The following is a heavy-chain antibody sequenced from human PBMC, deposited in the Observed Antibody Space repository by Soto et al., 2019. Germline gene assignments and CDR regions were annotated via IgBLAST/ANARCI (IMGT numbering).Heavy chain of an antibody. CDR2: INPSGST. J-gene: IGHJ6*02. D-gene: IGHD3-9*01. V-gene: IGHV4-34*01. CDR3: ARGFDYDILTGYSPYYYYGMDV. CDR1: GGSFSGYY. Sequence: SETLSLTCAVYGGSFSGYYWSWIRQPPGKGLEWIGEINPSGSTNYNPSLKSRVTISVDTSKNQFSLKLSSVTAADTAVYYCARGFDYDILTGYSPYYYYGMDVWGQGTTVTVSS.